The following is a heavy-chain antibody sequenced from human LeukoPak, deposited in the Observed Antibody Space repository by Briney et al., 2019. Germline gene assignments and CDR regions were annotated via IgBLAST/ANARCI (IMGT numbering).Heavy chain of an antibody. D-gene: IGHD2-2*01. Sequence: GRSLRLSCAASGFTSSSYGMHWVRQAPGKGLEWVALIGYDGTNEYYADSVKGRFTISRDNSKNTLYLQMKSLRAEDTAVYYCARDFYCSRTSCYAPSFDYWGQGTLVTVSS. V-gene: IGHV3-33*01. CDR2: IGYDGTNE. CDR3: ARDFYCSRTSCYAPSFDY. CDR1: GFTSSSYG. J-gene: IGHJ4*02.